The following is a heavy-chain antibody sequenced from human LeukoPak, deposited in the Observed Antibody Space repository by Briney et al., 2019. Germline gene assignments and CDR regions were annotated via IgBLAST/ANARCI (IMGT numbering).Heavy chain of an antibody. J-gene: IGHJ4*02. CDR3: ARQYRGIVVVVAATLPFDY. V-gene: IGHV4-38-2*01. CDR2: IYHSGST. Sequence: SETLSLTCAVSGYSISSGYYWGWIRQPPGKGVEWIGSIYHSGSTYYNPSLKSRVTISVDTSKNQFSLKLSSVTAADTAVYYCARQYRGIVVVVAATLPFDYWGQGTLVTVSS. CDR1: GYSISSGYY. D-gene: IGHD2-15*01.